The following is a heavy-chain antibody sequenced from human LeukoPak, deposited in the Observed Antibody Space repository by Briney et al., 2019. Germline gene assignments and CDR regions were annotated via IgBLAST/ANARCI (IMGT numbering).Heavy chain of an antibody. CDR3: ARQPGLAYCGGDCYSNWFDP. CDR2: IYYSGST. CDR1: GGSISSSSYY. D-gene: IGHD2-21*02. V-gene: IGHV4-39*01. Sequence: PSETLSLTCTVSGGSISSSSYYWGWIRQPPGKGLEWIGSIYYSGSTYYNPSLKSRVTISVDTSKNQFSLKLSSVTAADTAVYYCARQPGLAYCGGDCYSNWFDPWGQGTLVTVSS. J-gene: IGHJ5*02.